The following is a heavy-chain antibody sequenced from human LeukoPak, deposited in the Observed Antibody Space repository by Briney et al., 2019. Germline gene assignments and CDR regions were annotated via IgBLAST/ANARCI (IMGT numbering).Heavy chain of an antibody. J-gene: IGHJ3*02. CDR3: ARVERGYYDSKVAFDI. CDR2: ISSSSSYI. Sequence: GGSLRLSCAASGFTFSSYSMNWVRQAPGKELEWVSSISSSSSYIYYADSVKGRFTISRDNAKNSLYLQMNSLRAEDTAVYYCARVERGYYDSKVAFDIWGKGTMVTVSS. V-gene: IGHV3-21*01. D-gene: IGHD3-22*01. CDR1: GFTFSSYS.